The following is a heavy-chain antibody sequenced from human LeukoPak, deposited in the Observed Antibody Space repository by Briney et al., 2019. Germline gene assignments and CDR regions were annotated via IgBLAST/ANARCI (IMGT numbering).Heavy chain of an antibody. Sequence: GGSLRLSCAASGFTLSSYWMHWVRQAPGKGLVWVSRNNSDGSSISYADSVKGRFTISRDNAKNTLYLQMNSLRAEDTAVYYCARAGSSGWDYWGQGTLVTVSS. CDR1: GFTLSSYW. D-gene: IGHD6-19*01. CDR2: NNSDGSSI. J-gene: IGHJ4*02. V-gene: IGHV3-74*01. CDR3: ARAGSSGWDY.